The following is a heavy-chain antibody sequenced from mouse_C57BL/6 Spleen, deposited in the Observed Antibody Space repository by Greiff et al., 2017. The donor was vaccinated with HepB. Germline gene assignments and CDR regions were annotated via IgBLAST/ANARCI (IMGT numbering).Heavy chain of an antibody. CDR2: IHPNSGST. CDR3: ARDGRESHAMDY. CDR1: GYTFTSYW. V-gene: IGHV1-64*01. Sequence: QVQLQQPGAELVKPGASVKLSCKASGYTFTSYWMHWVKQRPGQGLEWIGMIHPNSGSTNYNEKFKSKATLTVDKSSNTAYMHLSSLTSEDSAVYYCARDGRESHAMDYWGQGTSVTVSS. J-gene: IGHJ4*01. D-gene: IGHD6-2*01.